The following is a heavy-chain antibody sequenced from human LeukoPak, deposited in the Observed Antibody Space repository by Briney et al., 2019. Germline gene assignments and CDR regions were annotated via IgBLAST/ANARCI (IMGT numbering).Heavy chain of an antibody. CDR2: IKEDGSEK. D-gene: IGHD3-22*01. J-gene: IGHJ4*02. CDR1: GFTFSTYW. CDR3: ARDSSGYQ. Sequence: GGSLRLSCAASGFTFSTYWMSWFRQAPGKGLEWVANIKEDGSEKYYGDSVKGRFTISRDNAKNSLYLQMNSLRAEDAAVYYCARDSSGYQWGQGTLVTVSS. V-gene: IGHV3-7*01.